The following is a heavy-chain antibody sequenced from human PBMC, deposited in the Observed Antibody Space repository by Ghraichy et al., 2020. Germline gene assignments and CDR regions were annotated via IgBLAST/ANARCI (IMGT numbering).Heavy chain of an antibody. D-gene: IGHD3-22*01. CDR1: GFTFDDYG. CDR3: AKDLATFDFYYYDSSGKRVYYYHGMDV. Sequence: GGSLRLSCAASGFTFDDYGMHWVRQAPGKGLEWVSLISWDGGYTYYAESVKGRFTISRDNSKNSLYLQMTSLRAEDTALYYCAKDLATFDFYYYDSSGKRVYYYHGMDVWGQGTTVTVSS. CDR2: ISWDGGYT. J-gene: IGHJ6*02. V-gene: IGHV3-43D*03.